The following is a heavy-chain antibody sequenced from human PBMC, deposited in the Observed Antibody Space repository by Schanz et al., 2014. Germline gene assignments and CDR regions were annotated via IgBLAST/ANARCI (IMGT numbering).Heavy chain of an antibody. Sequence: EVQLMESGGGLVKPGGSLRLSCVASGFAFSSFAMTWVRQAPGRGLEWVSYVSRSTPDIYYADSVKGRFTMSRDNAKNTLYLQMNTLRAEDTAVYYCARKMKLGVYGGKGHDSLDIWGQGTMVTVSS. CDR2: VSRSTPDI. J-gene: IGHJ3*02. CDR1: GFAFSSFA. V-gene: IGHV3-21*01. CDR3: ARKMKLGVYGGKGHDSLDI. D-gene: IGHD4-17*01.